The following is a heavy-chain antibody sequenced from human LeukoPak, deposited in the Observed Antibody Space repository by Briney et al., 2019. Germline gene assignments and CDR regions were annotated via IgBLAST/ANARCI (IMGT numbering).Heavy chain of an antibody. D-gene: IGHD6-13*01. CDR1: GYTFTGYY. V-gene: IGHV1-2*02. J-gene: IGHJ5*02. CDR3: ARDRGSSWAWFDP. CDR2: INPNSGGT. Sequence: ASVKVSCKASGYTFTGYYMHWVRQAPGQGLEWMGWINPNSGGTNYAQKFQGRVTMTRDTSISTAYMELSRLRSDDTAVYYCARDRGSSWAWFDPWGQGTLVTVSS.